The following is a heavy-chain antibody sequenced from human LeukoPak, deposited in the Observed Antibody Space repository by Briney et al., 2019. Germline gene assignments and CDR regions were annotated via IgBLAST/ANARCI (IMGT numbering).Heavy chain of an antibody. CDR3: ARDGDSSGYYYAYFDY. D-gene: IGHD3-22*01. CDR1: GGSISSYY. J-gene: IGHJ4*02. Sequence: PSETLSLTCTVSGGSISSYYWSWIRRPPGKGLEWIGYIYYSGSTNYNPSLKSRVTMSVDTSKNQFSLKLSSVTAADTAVYYCARDGDSSGYYYAYFDYWGQGTLVTVSS. CDR2: IYYSGST. V-gene: IGHV4-59*12.